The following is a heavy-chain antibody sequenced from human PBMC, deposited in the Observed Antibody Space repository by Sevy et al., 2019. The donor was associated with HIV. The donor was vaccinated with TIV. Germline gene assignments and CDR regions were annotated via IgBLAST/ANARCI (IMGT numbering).Heavy chain of an antibody. CDR3: ARMGDYYDSSGYYPLKF. CDR1: GYTFTAYY. D-gene: IGHD3-22*01. J-gene: IGHJ4*02. Sequence: ASVKVSCTASGYTFTAYYIHWVRQAPGQGLEWMGWINPNSGGTYFAKKFQDSVTLTTDTSVNTAYMELRSLRFDDTAVYYCARMGDYYDSSGYYPLKFWGQGTLVTVSS. V-gene: IGHV1-2*02. CDR2: INPNSGGT.